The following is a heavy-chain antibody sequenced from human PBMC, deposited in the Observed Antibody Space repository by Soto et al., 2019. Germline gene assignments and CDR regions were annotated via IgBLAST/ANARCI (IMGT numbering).Heavy chain of an antibody. CDR2: INGDGTNT. CDR1: GFTFSDHW. J-gene: IGHJ6*02. D-gene: IGHD4-4*01. CDR3: ARGIQYRYCMDV. V-gene: IGHV3-74*01. Sequence: EVQLVESGGGLVQPGGSLRLSCAAAGFTFSDHWMHWVRQAPGKGLVWVSRINGDGTNTFYADSVKGRFSISRDNAKNTVYLHVYSLRGEDTAVYYCARGIQYRYCMDVWGQGTTVTVSS.